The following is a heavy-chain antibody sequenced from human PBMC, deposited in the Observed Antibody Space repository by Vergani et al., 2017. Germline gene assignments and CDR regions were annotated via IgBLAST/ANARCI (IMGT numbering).Heavy chain of an antibody. CDR3: AKGLGDSSGYYVPDY. Sequence: EVQLVESGGGLVQPGGSLRLSCAASGFTFSSYWMSWVRQAPGKGLDWVAKIKQDGSEKYYVDSVKGRFTISRDNAKNSLYLQMNSLRAEDTAVYYCAKGLGDSSGYYVPDYWGQGTLVTVSS. CDR2: IKQDGSEK. D-gene: IGHD3-22*01. V-gene: IGHV3-7*03. CDR1: GFTFSSYW. J-gene: IGHJ4*02.